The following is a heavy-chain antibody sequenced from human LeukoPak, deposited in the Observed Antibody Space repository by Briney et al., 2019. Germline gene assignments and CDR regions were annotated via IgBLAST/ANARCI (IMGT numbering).Heavy chain of an antibody. CDR3: ARVRPWFYGAPRGAFDI. V-gene: IGHV4-30-4*08. Sequence: SQTLSLTXTVSGGSISSGDYYWSWIRQPPGKGLQWIGYIYYSGSTYYNPSLKSRVTISVDTSKNQFSLKLSSVTAADTAVYYCARVRPWFYGAPRGAFDIWGQGTMVTVSS. CDR2: IYYSGST. CDR1: GGSISSGDYY. D-gene: IGHD4-17*01. J-gene: IGHJ3*02.